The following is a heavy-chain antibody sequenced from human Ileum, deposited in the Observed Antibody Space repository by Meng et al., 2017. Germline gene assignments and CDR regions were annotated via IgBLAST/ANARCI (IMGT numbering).Heavy chain of an antibody. V-gene: IGHV4-34*01. Sequence: QVEVQQWCAGQLQPSEDLSLTCGFYGGYFSGYYWSWIRQPPGKGLEWIGEIDHSGGTNYNPSLKNRVTISVDTSNNRFSLKLSSVKAADTALYFCARRVGATPYAYNWLDPWGQGTMVTVSS. D-gene: IGHD1-26*01. CDR3: ARRVGATPYAYNWLDP. J-gene: IGHJ5*02. CDR1: GGYFSGYY. CDR2: IDHSGGT.